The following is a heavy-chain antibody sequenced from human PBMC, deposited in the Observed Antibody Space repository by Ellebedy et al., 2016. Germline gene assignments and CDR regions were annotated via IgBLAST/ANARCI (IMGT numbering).Heavy chain of an antibody. D-gene: IGHD5-18*01. J-gene: IGHJ5*02. CDR3: TRSTHSYAWGS. CDR2: TPPTGNT. V-gene: IGHV3-53*01. Sequence: GGSLRLSCAASGFTVSSSFMSWVRQAPGKGLEWVSMTPPTGNTYYAGSVKGRFTISRDSSKNTLNLQMNSLTAEDTALYFCTRSTHSYAWGSWGQGTLVTVSS. CDR1: GFTVSSSF.